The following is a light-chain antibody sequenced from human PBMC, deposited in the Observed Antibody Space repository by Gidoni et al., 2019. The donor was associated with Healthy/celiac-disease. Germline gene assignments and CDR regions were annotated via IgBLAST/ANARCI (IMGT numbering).Light chain of an antibody. J-gene: IGKJ5*01. CDR2: DAS. V-gene: IGKV1-33*01. CDR3: QQYDNLPIT. CDR1: QDISNY. Sequence: DIQMTQSPSSLSASVGDRVTITCQASQDISNYLNWYQQKPGKAPKLLIYDASNLETGVPSRFSGSGSGTAFTFTISSLQPEAIAPYYCQQYDNLPITFGQGTRLEIK.